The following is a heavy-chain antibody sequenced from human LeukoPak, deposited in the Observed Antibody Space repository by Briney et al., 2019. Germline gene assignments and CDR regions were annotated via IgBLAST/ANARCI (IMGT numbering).Heavy chain of an antibody. CDR2: IGSSGGNT. D-gene: IGHD5-12*01. CDR3: AKRGSVSGYIYLDY. Sequence: GGCLRLSCAASGFTFSSYALCWVRQAPGKGLEWVSSIGSSGGNTYYADAVKGRFTTSRDSTKNTLYLQMSSLSAEDTAIYCCAKRGSVSGYIYLDYWGQGTLVTVSS. V-gene: IGHV3-23*01. J-gene: IGHJ4*02. CDR1: GFTFSSYA.